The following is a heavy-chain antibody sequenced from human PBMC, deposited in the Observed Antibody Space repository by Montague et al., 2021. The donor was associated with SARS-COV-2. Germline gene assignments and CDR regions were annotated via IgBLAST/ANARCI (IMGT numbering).Heavy chain of an antibody. CDR2: TYFRSKWSS. J-gene: IGHJ4*02. CDR1: GDSVSSTSAA. D-gene: IGHD2-2*01. CDR3: ARGDCSSTSCYSIDY. V-gene: IGHV6-1*01. Sequence: CAISGDSVSSTSAAWNWIRQSPSRGLEWLGRTYFRSKWSSEYALSVKSRLIISPDTSKNQFSLQLMSVTPDDTAVYYCARGDCSSTSCYSIDYWSQGTLVTVSS.